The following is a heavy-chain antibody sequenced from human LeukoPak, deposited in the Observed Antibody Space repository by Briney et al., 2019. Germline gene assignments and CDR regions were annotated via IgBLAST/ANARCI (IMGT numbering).Heavy chain of an antibody. Sequence: GGSLRLSCAASRFTFSTSAMTWVRQAPGKGLEWVSFINGGGDSTYYADSVKGRFTISRDNSKNNLYLQMNSLKAEDTAVYFFVKGTCWLYHCSGGNCYLDCLGEGTLVSVSS. J-gene: IGHJ4*02. CDR2: INGGGDST. V-gene: IGHV3-23*01. CDR3: VKGTCWLYHCSGGNCYLDC. D-gene: IGHD2-15*01. CDR1: RFTFSTSA.